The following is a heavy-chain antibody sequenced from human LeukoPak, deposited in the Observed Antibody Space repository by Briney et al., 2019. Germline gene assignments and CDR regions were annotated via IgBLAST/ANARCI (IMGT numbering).Heavy chain of an antibody. CDR2: ISGSGGST. V-gene: IGHV3-23*01. Sequence: PGGSLRLSCAASGVTFSSYAMSWGRQAPRGGRQWVSAISGSGGSTYYADSVKGRFTISRDNSKNTLYLQMNSLRAEDTAVYYCAKEITMVRGLAYWGQGTLVTVSS. D-gene: IGHD3-10*01. CDR1: GVTFSSYA. J-gene: IGHJ4*02. CDR3: AKEITMVRGLAY.